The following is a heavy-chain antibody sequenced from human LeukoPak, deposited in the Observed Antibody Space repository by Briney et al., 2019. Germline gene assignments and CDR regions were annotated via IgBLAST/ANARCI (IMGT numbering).Heavy chain of an antibody. CDR1: GFTFSSYA. CDR3: ARGSFWFGEDLPFDY. D-gene: IGHD3-10*01. CDR2: TSYDGTIK. J-gene: IGHJ4*02. V-gene: IGHV3-30-3*01. Sequence: GGSLRLSCAASGFTFSSYALHWVRQAPGKGLEWVAVTSYDGTIKYYADSVKGRFSISRDNSKNTLYLQMNTLISEDTAVYYCARGSFWFGEDLPFDYWGQGTLVTVSS.